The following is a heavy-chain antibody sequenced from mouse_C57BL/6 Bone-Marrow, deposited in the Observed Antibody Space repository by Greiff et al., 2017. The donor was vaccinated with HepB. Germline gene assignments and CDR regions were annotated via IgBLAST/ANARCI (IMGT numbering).Heavy chain of an antibody. CDR2: ISYDGSN. CDR3: ARKGSSGYVPSDY. D-gene: IGHD3-2*02. CDR1: GYSITSGYY. J-gene: IGHJ2*01. V-gene: IGHV3-6*01. Sequence: DVQLQESGPGLVKPSQSLSLTCSVTGYSITSGYYWNWIRQFPGNKLEWMGYISYDGSNNYNPSLKNRISITRDTSKNQFFLKLNSVTTEDTATYYCARKGSSGYVPSDYWGQGTTLTVSS.